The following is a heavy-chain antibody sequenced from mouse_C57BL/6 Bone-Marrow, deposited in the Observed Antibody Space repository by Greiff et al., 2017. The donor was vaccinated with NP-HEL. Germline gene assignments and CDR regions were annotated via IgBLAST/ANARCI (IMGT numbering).Heavy chain of an antibody. CDR2: IDPSDSYT. CDR1: GYTFTSYW. CDR3: ARRIYYDYDWFAY. V-gene: IGHV1-69*01. Sequence: QVQLQQPGAELVMPGASVKLSCKASGYTFTSYWMHWVKQRPGQGLEWIGAIDPSDSYTNYNQKLKGKSTLTVDKSSSTAYMQLSSLTSEDSAVYYCARRIYYDYDWFAYWGQGTLVTVSA. J-gene: IGHJ3*01. D-gene: IGHD2-4*01.